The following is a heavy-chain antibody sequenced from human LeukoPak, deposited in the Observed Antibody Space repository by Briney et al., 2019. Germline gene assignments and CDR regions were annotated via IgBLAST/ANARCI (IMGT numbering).Heavy chain of an antibody. CDR1: GFTFSSNW. CDR3: ARANNSSWHN. J-gene: IGHJ4*02. Sequence: GGSLRLSCATSGFTFSSNWMSWVRHAPGRGLEWVANINPDGGAKYYAASVKGRFTVSRDNAKDPLYLQMNSLRVEDTAVYYCARANNSSWHNWGQGTLVTVSS. D-gene: IGHD6-13*01. V-gene: IGHV3-7*01. CDR2: INPDGGAK.